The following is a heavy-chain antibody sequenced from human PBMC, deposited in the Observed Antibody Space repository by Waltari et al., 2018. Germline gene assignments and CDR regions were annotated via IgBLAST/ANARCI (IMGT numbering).Heavy chain of an antibody. CDR2: ISPIFGTA. J-gene: IGHJ4*02. V-gene: IGHV1-69*01. CDR3: ARNGMMGSGSGY. D-gene: IGHD3-3*01. Sequence: QVQLVQSGAEVKKPGASVKVSCKASGSTFTGYYMHWVRQAPGQGLEWMGGISPIFGTANYAQKFKGRGTITTDESTSTAYMELSSLRSEDTAVYYCARNGMMGSGSGYWGQGTLVTVSS. CDR1: GSTFTGYY.